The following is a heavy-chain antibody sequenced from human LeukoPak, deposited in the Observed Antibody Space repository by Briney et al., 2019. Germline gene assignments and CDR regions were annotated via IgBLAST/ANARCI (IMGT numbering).Heavy chain of an antibody. D-gene: IGHD6-6*01. CDR1: GGSLSGFY. J-gene: IGHJ4*02. CDR3: ARVAHSIAARPFDY. Sequence: SETLSLTCAVYGGSLSGFYWSWIRQSPGKGLEWIGEINQSGSTNYNPSLKSRVTISVDTSKNQFSLKLSSVTAADTAVYYCARVAHSIAARPFDYWGQGTLVTVSS. V-gene: IGHV4-34*01. CDR2: INQSGST.